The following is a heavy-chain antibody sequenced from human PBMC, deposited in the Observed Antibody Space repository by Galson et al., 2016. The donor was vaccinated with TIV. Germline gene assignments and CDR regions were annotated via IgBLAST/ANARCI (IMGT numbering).Heavy chain of an antibody. CDR2: IDPNSGAT. D-gene: IGHD5-18*01. Sequence: SVKVSCKASGYPFTDSWMHWVRQAPGEGLEWMGWIDPNSGATLYAQKFQGRVTMTRDTSTSTTYVELSRLTSDDTADYYCARRGVTRGLDFWGQGTLVTVSS. V-gene: IGHV1-2*02. J-gene: IGHJ4*02. CDR1: GYPFTDSW. CDR3: ARRGVTRGLDF.